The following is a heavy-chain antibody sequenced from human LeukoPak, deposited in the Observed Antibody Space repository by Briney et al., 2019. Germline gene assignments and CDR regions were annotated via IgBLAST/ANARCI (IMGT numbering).Heavy chain of an antibody. CDR1: GFTFSTYL. J-gene: IGHJ4*02. Sequence: GVSLRLSCAASGFTFSTYLMGWVRQAPGKGLEWVANIKQDGSEKYYVDSVKGRFTISRDNAKNSLYLQMNSLRAEDTAVYYCARDSSSPTWGQGTLDTVSS. CDR2: IKQDGSEK. D-gene: IGHD6-19*01. CDR3: ARDSSSPT. V-gene: IGHV3-7*03.